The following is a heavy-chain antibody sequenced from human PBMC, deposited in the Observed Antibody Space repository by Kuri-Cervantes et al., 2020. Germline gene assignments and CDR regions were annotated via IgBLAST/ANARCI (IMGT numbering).Heavy chain of an antibody. CDR2: ISSSSSYI. CDR3: ARDLMATLGWFDP. CDR1: GFTFSSYS. Sequence: GESLKISCAASGFTFSSYSMNWVRQAPGKGLEWVSSISSSSSYIYYADSVKGRFTISRDNAKNSLYLQMNSLRADDTAVYYCARDLMATLGWFDPWGQGTLVTVSS. V-gene: IGHV3-21*04. J-gene: IGHJ5*02. D-gene: IGHD5-24*01.